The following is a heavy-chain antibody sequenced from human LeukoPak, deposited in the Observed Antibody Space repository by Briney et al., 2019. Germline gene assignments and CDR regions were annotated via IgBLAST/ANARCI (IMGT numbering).Heavy chain of an antibody. V-gene: IGHV3-23*01. CDR3: AKDTSGWPIDY. D-gene: IGHD6-19*01. CDR2: ISGSGGST. J-gene: IGHJ4*02. Sequence: GGSLRLSCAASGFTFTSYAMSWVRQAPGKGLEWVSAISGSGGSTYYADSVKGRFTIPRDNSKNTLYLQMNSLRADDTAVYYCAKDTSGWPIDYWGQGTLVTVSS. CDR1: GFTFTSYA.